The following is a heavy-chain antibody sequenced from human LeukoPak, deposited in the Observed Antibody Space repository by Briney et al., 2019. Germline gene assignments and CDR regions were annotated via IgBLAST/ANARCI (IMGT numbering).Heavy chain of an antibody. D-gene: IGHD2-2*01. Sequence: PSQTLSLTCTVSGGSVSSNRDYWGWIRQPPGKGLEWIGSIYYSGSFYHNPSLRGRVSMSIDTSKNHFSLKLTSVTATDTAVYFCARHWEVVSVSDVYNNWFDPWGQGTLVTVSP. CDR2: IYYSGSF. CDR3: ARHWEVVSVSDVYNNWFDP. V-gene: IGHV4-39*01. J-gene: IGHJ5*02. CDR1: GGSVSSNRDY.